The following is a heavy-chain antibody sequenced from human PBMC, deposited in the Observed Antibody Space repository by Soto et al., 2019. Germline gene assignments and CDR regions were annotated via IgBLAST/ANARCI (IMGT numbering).Heavy chain of an antibody. V-gene: IGHV5-51*01. D-gene: IGHD6-13*01. Sequence: DALKISCQGSGYRFSTYWIHWVRQLPGKGLESVGIIYPADSDTRYSPSFQGQVTISADKTISTTYLQWSSLKASDTAMYFWATRYIAAPATAFALWGQGTPVTVSS. CDR1: GYRFSTYW. CDR3: ATRYIAAPATAFAL. J-gene: IGHJ1*01. CDR2: IYPADSDT.